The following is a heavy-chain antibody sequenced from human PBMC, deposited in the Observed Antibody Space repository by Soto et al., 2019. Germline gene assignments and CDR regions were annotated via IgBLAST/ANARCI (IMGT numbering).Heavy chain of an antibody. CDR3: AXSSWDIVVVPASYGMDV. Sequence: SETLSLTCPVSGGSISGYYWSWIRQPPGKGLEWIGYIYYSGSTNYNPSLKSRVTISVDTSKNQFSLKLSSVTAADTAVYYCAXSSWDIVVVPASYGMDVWGQGTTVTVSS. V-gene: IGHV4-59*01. J-gene: IGHJ6*02. CDR2: IYYSGST. CDR1: GGSISGYY. D-gene: IGHD2-2*01.